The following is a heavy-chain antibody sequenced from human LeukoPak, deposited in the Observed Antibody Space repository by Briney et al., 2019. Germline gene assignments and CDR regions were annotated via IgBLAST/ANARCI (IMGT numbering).Heavy chain of an antibody. V-gene: IGHV3-23*01. CDR1: GFTFSSYA. D-gene: IGHD2-2*01. CDR2: ISGSGGST. Sequence: GGSLRLSCAASGFTFSSYAMSWVRQAPGKGLEWVSAISGSGGSTYYADSVKGRFTISRDNSKNTLYLQMNSLRAEDTAVYYCAKGYHYCSSTSCHYFGYWGQGTLVTVSS. J-gene: IGHJ4*02. CDR3: AKGYHYCSSTSCHYFGY.